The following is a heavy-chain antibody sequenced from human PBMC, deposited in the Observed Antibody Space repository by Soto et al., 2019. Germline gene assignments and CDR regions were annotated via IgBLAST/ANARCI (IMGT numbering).Heavy chain of an antibody. CDR3: ARDVTSSTYYYLSPGGFDP. V-gene: IGHV3-21*01. CDR2: ISSSSSYI. J-gene: IGHJ5*02. CDR1: GCTFSSYS. D-gene: IGHD3-22*01. Sequence: GGSLRLSCAASGCTFSSYSMNWVRQAPGKGLEWVSSISSSSSYIYYADSVKGRFTISRDNAKNSLYLQMNSLRAEDTAVYYCARDVTSSTYYYLSPGGFDPWGQGTLVTVS.